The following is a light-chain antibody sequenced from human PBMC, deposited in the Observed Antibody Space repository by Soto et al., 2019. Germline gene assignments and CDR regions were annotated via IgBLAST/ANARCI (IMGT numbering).Light chain of an antibody. CDR1: QSISTY. CDR3: QQSYTTPQVT. CDR2: AAS. Sequence: DIQMTQSPSSLSASVGDRVTITCRASQSISTYLNCYQQKPGKAPKLLIYAASTLESGVPSRFSGGGSGTDFTLTISSLQPEDFATYYCQQSYTTPQVTFGGGTKVEIK. V-gene: IGKV1-39*01. J-gene: IGKJ4*01.